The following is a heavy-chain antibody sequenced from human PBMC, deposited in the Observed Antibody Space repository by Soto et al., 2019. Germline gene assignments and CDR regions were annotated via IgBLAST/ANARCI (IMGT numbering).Heavy chain of an antibody. CDR1: GYTFTGYY. J-gene: IGHJ4*02. Sequence: QVQLVQSGAEVKKPGASVKVSCKASGYTFTGYYMHWVRQAPGQGLEWMGWINPNSGGTNYGQKFQGRVTMTRDTSISTAYMELSRLRSDDTAVYYCAREAGSGSYQPFDYWGQGTLVTVSS. D-gene: IGHD1-26*01. V-gene: IGHV1-2*02. CDR3: AREAGSGSYQPFDY. CDR2: INPNSGGT.